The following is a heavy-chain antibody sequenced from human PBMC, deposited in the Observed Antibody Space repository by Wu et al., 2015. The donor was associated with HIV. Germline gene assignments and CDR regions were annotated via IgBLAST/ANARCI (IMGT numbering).Heavy chain of an antibody. Sequence: QVQLVQSGAEVKKPGASVKVSCKASGYTFTGYYMHWVRQAPGQGLEWMGWINPNSGGTNYAQKFQGRVTMTRDTSISTAYMELSRLRSDDTAVYYCARAFPPFGAKSGAFDIWGQGTMVTVSS. V-gene: IGHV1-2*02. D-gene: IGHD3-10*01. J-gene: IGHJ3*02. CDR1: GYTFTGYY. CDR3: ARAFPPFGAKSGAFDI. CDR2: INPNSGGT.